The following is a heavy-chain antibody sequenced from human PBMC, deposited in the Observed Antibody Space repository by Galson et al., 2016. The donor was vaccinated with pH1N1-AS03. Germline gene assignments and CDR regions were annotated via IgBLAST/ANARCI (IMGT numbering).Heavy chain of an antibody. V-gene: IGHV4-38-2*01. Sequence: SETLSLTCAVPGYSISSDYYWGWIRQPPGKGLEWIGSIYHSGSTYYNPSLKSRVTISVDTSKNQFSLKLSSVTAADTAVYYCARPRRDGYNFDAFDIWGQGTMVTVSS. CDR1: GYSISSDYY. CDR2: IYHSGST. J-gene: IGHJ3*02. D-gene: IGHD5-24*01. CDR3: ARPRRDGYNFDAFDI.